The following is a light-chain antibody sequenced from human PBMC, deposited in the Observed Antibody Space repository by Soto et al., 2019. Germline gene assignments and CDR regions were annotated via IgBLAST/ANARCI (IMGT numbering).Light chain of an antibody. CDR1: QSILFNSNNKNY. CDR2: WAS. V-gene: IGKV4-1*01. Sequence: DIVMTQSPDSLTVSLGEQATINCKSTQSILFNSNNKNYLAWYQHKVGQSPKLLMYWASTRESGVPDRFSGSGSETDFNLTISSLQAEDVAVYYCQQYYSTPLTFGGGTKVEIK. CDR3: QQYYSTPLT. J-gene: IGKJ4*01.